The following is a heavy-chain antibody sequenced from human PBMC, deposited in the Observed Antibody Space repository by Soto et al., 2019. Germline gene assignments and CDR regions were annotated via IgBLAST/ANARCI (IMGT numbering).Heavy chain of an antibody. Sequence: QVQLQESGPGLVKPSQALSLICTVSGGSISSGGHYWSWIRQHPGKGLEWIGYIYYTGTTYYNPSLRSRLTISVDSSRNQFSLRLSSVTAADTAVYYCAREDETSNYFDYWGQGTLLTVSS. CDR1: GGSISSGGHY. CDR2: IYYTGTT. CDR3: AREDETSNYFDY. V-gene: IGHV4-31*03. J-gene: IGHJ4*02. D-gene: IGHD2-2*01.